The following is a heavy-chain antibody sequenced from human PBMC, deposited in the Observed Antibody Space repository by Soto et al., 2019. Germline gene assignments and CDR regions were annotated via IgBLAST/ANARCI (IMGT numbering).Heavy chain of an antibody. CDR3: VKDALTTVAYYFDY. D-gene: IGHD4-17*01. V-gene: IGHV3-9*01. J-gene: IGHJ4*02. Sequence: SGFTFDAAAMHWVRQAPGKGLEWVSGISWNSGSIGYADSVRGRFTISRDNAKNSLYLQMNSLRAEDTALYYCVKDALTTVAYYFDYWGQGALVTVPQ. CDR1: GFTFDAAA. CDR2: ISWNSGSI.